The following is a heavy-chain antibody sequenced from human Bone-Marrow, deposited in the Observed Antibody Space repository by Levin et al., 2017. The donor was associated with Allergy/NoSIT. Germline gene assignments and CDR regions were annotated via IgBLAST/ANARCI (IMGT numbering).Heavy chain of an antibody. D-gene: IGHD5-18*01. Sequence: GESLKISCAVSGVTRNNYTLTWVRQPPGKGLEWVSSINSNSAYIHYGDSVKGRFTISRDNSKKLLFLQMNSLRDEDTATYYCASRLTASGGLDVWGHGTTVNVSS. J-gene: IGHJ6*02. CDR2: INSNSAYI. V-gene: IGHV3-21*04. CDR1: GVTRNNYT. CDR3: ASRLTASGGLDV.